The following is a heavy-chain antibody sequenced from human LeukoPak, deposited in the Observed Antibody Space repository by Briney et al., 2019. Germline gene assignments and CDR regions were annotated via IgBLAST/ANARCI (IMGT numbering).Heavy chain of an antibody. Sequence: GGSLRLSCAASGFAVSSNYMSWVRQAPGKGLEWVSVIYSGGSTYYADSVKGRFTISRDNSKNTLYLQMSSLRAEDTAVYYCAREGSGYDWYYFDYWGQGTLVTVSS. V-gene: IGHV3-53*01. CDR2: IYSGGST. J-gene: IGHJ4*02. CDR3: AREGSGYDWYYFDY. D-gene: IGHD5-12*01. CDR1: GFAVSSNY.